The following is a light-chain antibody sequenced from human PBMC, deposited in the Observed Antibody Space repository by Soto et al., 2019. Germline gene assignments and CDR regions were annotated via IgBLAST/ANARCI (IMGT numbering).Light chain of an antibody. CDR2: GAS. V-gene: IGKV3-20*01. Sequence: EIVLTQSPGTLSLSPGERATLSCRASQSVSSSYLAWYQQKPGQAPRLLIYGASSRATGIPDRFSGSGSGPDFTLTISRLEPEDFAVYYCQQYRSSPLTFGGGTKVEIK. CDR1: QSVSSSY. CDR3: QQYRSSPLT. J-gene: IGKJ4*01.